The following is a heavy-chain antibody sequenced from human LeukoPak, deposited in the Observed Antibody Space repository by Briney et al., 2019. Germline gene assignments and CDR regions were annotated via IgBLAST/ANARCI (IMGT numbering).Heavy chain of an antibody. J-gene: IGHJ4*02. CDR3: ARVSAGIAAFDY. CDR1: GFTFGSYG. Sequence: PGGSLRLSCAASGFTFGSYGMHWVRQAPGKGLEWVAVIWYDGSNKYYADSVKGRFTISRDNSKNTLYLQMNSLRAEDTAVYYCARVSAGIAAFDYWGQGTLVTVSS. D-gene: IGHD6-6*01. CDR2: IWYDGSNK. V-gene: IGHV3-33*08.